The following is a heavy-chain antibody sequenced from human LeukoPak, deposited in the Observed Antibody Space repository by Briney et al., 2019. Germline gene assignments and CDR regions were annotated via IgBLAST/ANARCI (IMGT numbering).Heavy chain of an antibody. D-gene: IGHD1-26*01. CDR3: ARSGSQRYGGAFDD. CDR1: GGSISSYY. V-gene: IGHV4-4*09. Sequence: SETLSLTCTVSGGSISSYYWGWIRQPPGKGLEWIAYIYHGGTNNYNPSLKSRVTISSDTSKNQFSLRLSSVTAADTAVYYCARSGSQRYGGAFDDWGQGTLVTVSS. CDR2: IYHGGTN. J-gene: IGHJ4*02.